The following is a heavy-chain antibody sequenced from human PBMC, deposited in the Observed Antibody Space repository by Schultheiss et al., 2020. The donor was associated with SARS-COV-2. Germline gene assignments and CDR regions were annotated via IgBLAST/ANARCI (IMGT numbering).Heavy chain of an antibody. J-gene: IGHJ6*02. V-gene: IGHV3-23*01. CDR1: GFTFPTYA. CDR3: AKDDMAAGGAFYYLYGVDV. CDR2: IGETDDIT. D-gene: IGHD2-21*01. Sequence: GGSLRLSCAASGFTFPTYAMSWVRQAPGGGLEWVSSIGETDDITHYADSGKGRFTISRDNSKHALYLQMSSLRAEDTAIYFCAKDDMAAGGAFYYLYGVDVWGQGTTVTVSS.